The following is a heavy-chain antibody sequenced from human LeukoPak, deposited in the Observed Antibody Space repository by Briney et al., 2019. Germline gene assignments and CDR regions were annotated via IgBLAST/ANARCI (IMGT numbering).Heavy chain of an antibody. CDR3: ARVRVVGYYMDV. D-gene: IGHD1-26*01. Sequence: PGGSLRLSCAASGFTFSSYWMHWVRQAPGKGLVWVSRINSDGSSTSYADSVKGRFTISRDNAKNTLYLQMNSLRAEDTAVYYCARVRVVGYYMDVWGQGTLVTVSS. CDR1: GFTFSSYW. CDR2: INSDGSST. V-gene: IGHV3-74*01. J-gene: IGHJ4*02.